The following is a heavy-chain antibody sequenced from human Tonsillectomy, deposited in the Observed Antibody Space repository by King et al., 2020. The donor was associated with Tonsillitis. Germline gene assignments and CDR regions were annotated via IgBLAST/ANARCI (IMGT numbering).Heavy chain of an antibody. CDR3: ARVQNIYCSSTSCYSFDY. CDR2: ISSSGRTI. J-gene: IGHJ4*02. CDR1: GFTFSDYY. D-gene: IGHD2-2*01. Sequence: VQLVESGGGLVKPGGSLRLSCAASGFTFSDYYMSWIRQAPGKGLEWVSYISSSGRTIYYADSVKGRFTISRDNAKNSLYLQMNSLRAEDTAVYYCARVQNIYCSSTSCYSFDYWGQGTLVTVSS. V-gene: IGHV3-11*01.